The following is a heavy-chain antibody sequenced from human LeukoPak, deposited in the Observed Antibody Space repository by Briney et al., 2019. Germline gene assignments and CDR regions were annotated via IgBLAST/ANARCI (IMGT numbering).Heavy chain of an antibody. Sequence: PSETLSLTCTVSGGSISSGSYYWSWIRQPAGKGLEWIGYIYYSGSTNYNPSLKSRVTISVDTSKNQFSLKLSSVTAADTAVYYCARDRSGDYSEKGFDYWGQGTLVTVSS. J-gene: IGHJ4*02. CDR3: ARDRSGDYSEKGFDY. D-gene: IGHD4-11*01. CDR1: GGSISSGSYY. CDR2: IYYSGST. V-gene: IGHV4-61*10.